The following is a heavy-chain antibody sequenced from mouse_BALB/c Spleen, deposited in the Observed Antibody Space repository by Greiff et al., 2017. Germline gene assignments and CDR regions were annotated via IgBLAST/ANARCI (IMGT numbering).Heavy chain of an antibody. CDR2: ISSGGSYT. J-gene: IGHJ3*01. CDR3: ASLTGTRKRFAY. V-gene: IGHV5-9-4*01. D-gene: IGHD4-1*01. CDR1: GFTFSSYA. Sequence: DVKLVESGGGLVKPGGSLKLSCAASGFTFSSYAMSWVRQSPEKRLEWVAEISSGGSYTYYPDTVTGRFTISRDNAKNTLYLEMSSLRSEDTAMYYCASLTGTRKRFAYWGQGTLVTVSA.